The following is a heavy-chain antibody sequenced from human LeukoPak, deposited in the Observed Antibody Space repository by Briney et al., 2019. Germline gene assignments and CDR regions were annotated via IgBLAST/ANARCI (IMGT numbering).Heavy chain of an antibody. Sequence: GRSLRLSCAASGFTFDDYAMHWVRQAPGKGLEWVSGISWNSGSIGYADSVKGRFTISRDNAKNSLYLQMNSLRAEDTALYYCAKGNTAMVTNAFDIWGQGTMVTVSS. CDR3: AKGNTAMVTNAFDI. V-gene: IGHV3-9*01. CDR2: ISWNSGSI. J-gene: IGHJ3*02. D-gene: IGHD5-18*01. CDR1: GFTFDDYA.